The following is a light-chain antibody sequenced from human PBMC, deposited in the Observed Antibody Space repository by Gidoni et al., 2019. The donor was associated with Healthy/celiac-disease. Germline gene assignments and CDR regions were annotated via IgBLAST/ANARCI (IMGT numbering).Light chain of an antibody. J-gene: IGKJ3*01. CDR1: QSVLYSSNNKNY. Sequence: SLGERATINCKSSQSVLYSSNNKNYLAWYQQKPGQPPKLLIYWASTRESGVPDRFSGSGSGTDFTLTISSLQAEDVAVYYCQQYYTTLFTFXPXTKVDIK. V-gene: IGKV4-1*01. CDR3: QQYYTTLFT. CDR2: WAS.